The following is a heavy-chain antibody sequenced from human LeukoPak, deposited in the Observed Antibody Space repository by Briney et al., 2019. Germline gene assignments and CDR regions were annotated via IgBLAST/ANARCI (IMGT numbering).Heavy chain of an antibody. CDR1: GFTFSSYG. V-gene: IGHV3-33*01. Sequence: GGSLRLSFAASGFTFSSYGMHWVRQAPGKGLEWVAVMWYDGSNKCYADSVKGRFTISRDNSKNTLYLQMNSLRAEDTAVYYCARTYSGSRHYYYYGMDVWGQGTTVTVSS. D-gene: IGHD1-26*01. J-gene: IGHJ6*02. CDR2: MWYDGSNK. CDR3: ARTYSGSRHYYYYGMDV.